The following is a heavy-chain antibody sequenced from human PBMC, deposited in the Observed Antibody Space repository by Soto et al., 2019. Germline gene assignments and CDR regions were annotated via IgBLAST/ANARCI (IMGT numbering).Heavy chain of an antibody. CDR1: GYTFTSYA. CDR3: ARGCTVTTSPYYYYMDV. D-gene: IGHD4-17*01. Sequence: ASVKVSCKASGYTFTSYAISWVRQAPGQGLEWMGWVSPYNGDTDYAQSLQGRVTMTTDTSTTTAYMELRTLTSDDTAVYFCARGCTVTTSPYYYYMDVWGRETTVTVSS. CDR2: VSPYNGDT. J-gene: IGHJ6*03. V-gene: IGHV1-18*01.